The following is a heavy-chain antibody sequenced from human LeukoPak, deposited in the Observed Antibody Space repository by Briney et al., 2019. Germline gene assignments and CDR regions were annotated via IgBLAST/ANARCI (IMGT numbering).Heavy chain of an antibody. Sequence: SETLSLTCSVSVYSISSGYDWGWIGQRPGKGLEWIGRMYHSGSTYYKPSLKSRVTISVDTSKNQFSLKLSPVTAADTAVYYCARSLSVDYWGQGTLVTVSS. CDR1: VYSISSGYD. D-gene: IGHD5/OR15-5a*01. V-gene: IGHV4-38-2*02. CDR2: MYHSGST. J-gene: IGHJ4*02. CDR3: ARSLSVDY.